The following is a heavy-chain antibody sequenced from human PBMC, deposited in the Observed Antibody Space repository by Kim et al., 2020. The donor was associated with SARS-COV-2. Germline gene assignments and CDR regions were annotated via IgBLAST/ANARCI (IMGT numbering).Heavy chain of an antibody. D-gene: IGHD2-15*01. V-gene: IGHV3-48*04. Sequence: GGSLRLSCAASGFTFSTSNMNWVRQAPGKGLEWLSYISSSSTTIYYADSVKGRFTISRDNAKNSLSLQMNSLRAEDTAVYYCARGFCSAGTCRLFDYWGQGTLVTVSS. CDR1: GFTFSTSN. CDR3: ARGFCSAGTCRLFDY. CDR2: ISSSSTTI. J-gene: IGHJ4*02.